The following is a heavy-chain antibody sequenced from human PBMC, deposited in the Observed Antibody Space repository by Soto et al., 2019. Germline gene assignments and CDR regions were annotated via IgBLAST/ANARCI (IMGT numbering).Heavy chain of an antibody. J-gene: IGHJ4*02. Sequence: SVKVSCKASGGTFSSYAISWVRQAPGQGLEWMGGIIPIFGTANYAQKFQGRVTITADESTSTAYMELSSLRSEDTAVYYCTLDRSGYSSSWCFDYWGQGTLVTVSS. V-gene: IGHV1-69*13. D-gene: IGHD6-13*01. CDR2: IIPIFGTA. CDR1: GGTFSSYA. CDR3: TLDRSGYSSSWCFDY.